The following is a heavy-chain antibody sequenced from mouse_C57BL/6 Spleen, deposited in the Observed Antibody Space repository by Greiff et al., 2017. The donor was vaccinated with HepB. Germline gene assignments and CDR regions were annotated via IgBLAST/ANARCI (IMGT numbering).Heavy chain of an antibody. D-gene: IGHD1-1*01. CDR1: GYSFTGYY. CDR2: INPSTGGT. Sequence: EVQLQQSGPELVKPGASVKISCKASGYSFTGYYMNWVKQSPEKSLEWIGEINPSTGGTTYNQKFKAKATLTVDKSSSTAYMQLKSLTSEDSAVYYCARILYYYGSSPFAYWGQGTLVTVSA. V-gene: IGHV1-42*01. J-gene: IGHJ3*01. CDR3: ARILYYYGSSPFAY.